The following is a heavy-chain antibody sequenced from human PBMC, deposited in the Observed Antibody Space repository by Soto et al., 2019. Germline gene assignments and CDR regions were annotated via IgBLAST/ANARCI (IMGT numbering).Heavy chain of an antibody. J-gene: IGHJ4*02. Sequence: VASVKVSCKASGYSFTTYDINWVRQATGEGLEWMGWMSPNSGNTGYAQKFQGRVTMTGNTSIGTAYMELNSLRSEDTAVYYCARSPHCTAGVCSPYSFDSWGQGTLVTVS. CDR3: ARSPHCTAGVCSPYSFDS. D-gene: IGHD2-8*02. CDR1: GYSFTTYD. V-gene: IGHV1-8*01. CDR2: MSPNSGNT.